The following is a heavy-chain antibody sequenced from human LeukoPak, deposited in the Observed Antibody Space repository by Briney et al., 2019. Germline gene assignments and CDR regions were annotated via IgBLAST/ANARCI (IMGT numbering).Heavy chain of an antibody. CDR1: GFTFSSYG. Sequence: GGSLRLSCAASGFTFSSYGMNWVRQAPGKGLEWVSSISSSSSYIYYADSMKGRFTISRDDAKNSLYLQMNSLRAEDTAVYYCASGPYCSGGSCYIAEYFQHWGQGTLVTVSS. CDR2: ISSSSSYI. J-gene: IGHJ1*01. V-gene: IGHV3-21*01. CDR3: ASGPYCSGGSCYIAEYFQH. D-gene: IGHD2-15*01.